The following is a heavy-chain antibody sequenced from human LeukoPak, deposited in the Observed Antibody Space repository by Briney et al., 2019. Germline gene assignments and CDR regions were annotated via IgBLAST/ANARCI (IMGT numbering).Heavy chain of an antibody. CDR3: ARGEMDIVVVPAALFYYYYGMDV. V-gene: IGHV3-74*01. CDR1: GFTFSSYW. D-gene: IGHD2-2*03. CDR2: INSDGSST. Sequence: GGSLRLSCAASGFTFSSYWMHWVRQAPGKGLVWVSRINSDGSSTSYADSVKGRFTISRDNAKNMLYLQMNSLRAEDTAVYYCARGEMDIVVVPAALFYYYYGMDVWGQGTTVTVSS. J-gene: IGHJ6*02.